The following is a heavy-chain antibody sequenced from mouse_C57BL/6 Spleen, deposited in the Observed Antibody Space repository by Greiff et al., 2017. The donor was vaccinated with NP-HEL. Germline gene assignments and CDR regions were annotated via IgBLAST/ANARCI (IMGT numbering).Heavy chain of an antibody. CDR1: GYTFTSYW. CDR3: ARGLSYYGNYALAY. D-gene: IGHD2-1*01. Sequence: VQLQQPGAELVKPGASVKMSCKASGYTFTSYWITWVKQRPGQGLEWIGEIYPGSGSTNYNEKFTSKATLTVDTSSSTAYMQLSSLTSEDSAVYYVARGLSYYGNYALAYWGQGTLVTVSA. V-gene: IGHV1-55*01. J-gene: IGHJ3*01. CDR2: IYPGSGST.